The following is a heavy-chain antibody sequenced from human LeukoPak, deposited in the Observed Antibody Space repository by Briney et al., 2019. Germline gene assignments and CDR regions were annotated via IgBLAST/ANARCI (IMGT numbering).Heavy chain of an antibody. Sequence: SETLSLTCTVSGGSISSYYWSWIRQPAGKGLEWIGRIYTSGSTNYNPSLKSRVTMSVDTSKNQFSLKLSSVTAADTAVYYCARGDRWYSSSLNWFDPWGQGTLVTVSS. CDR2: IYTSGST. CDR1: GGSISSYY. CDR3: ARGDRWYSSSLNWFDP. D-gene: IGHD6-13*01. J-gene: IGHJ5*02. V-gene: IGHV4-4*07.